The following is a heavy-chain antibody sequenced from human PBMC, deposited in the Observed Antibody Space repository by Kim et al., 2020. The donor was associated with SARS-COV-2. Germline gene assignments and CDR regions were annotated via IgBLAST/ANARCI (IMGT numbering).Heavy chain of an antibody. Sequence: SVKGRFPISRDNAKNSLYLQMNSLRAEDTAVYYCARGRTIFGVVIGFFDYWGQGTLVTVSS. CDR3: ARGRTIFGVVIGFFDY. V-gene: IGHV3-11*06. J-gene: IGHJ4*02. D-gene: IGHD3-3*01.